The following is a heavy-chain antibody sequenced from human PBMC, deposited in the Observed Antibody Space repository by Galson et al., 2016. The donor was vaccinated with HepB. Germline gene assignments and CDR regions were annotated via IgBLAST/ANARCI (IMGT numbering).Heavy chain of an antibody. J-gene: IGHJ6*03. Sequence: SLRLSCAASGFTFSSYTMNWVRQAPGKGLDWISKISGTGNTIYYTDSVKGRFTISRDNAESSLYLQMNSLRDEDTAIYYCVRQTTYYYYMDVWGKGTTVTVSS. D-gene: IGHD1-14*01. CDR3: VRQTTYYYYMDV. V-gene: IGHV3-48*02. CDR2: ISGTGNTI. CDR1: GFTFSSYT.